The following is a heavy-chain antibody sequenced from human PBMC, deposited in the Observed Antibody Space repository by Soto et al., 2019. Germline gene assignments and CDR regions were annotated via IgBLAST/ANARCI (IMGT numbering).Heavy chain of an antibody. D-gene: IGHD3-10*01. CDR3: AKNSGWFGS. CDR2: IGGSGGST. V-gene: IGHV3-23*01. Sequence: GGSLRLSCAASGFTFSDTDMSWVRQAPGKGLEWFSTIGGSGGSTYYAESVEGRFTISRDNSKNTVYLQMNSLRVDDTAVYYCAKNSGWFGSWGQGTLVTVSS. CDR1: GFTFSDTD. J-gene: IGHJ5*01.